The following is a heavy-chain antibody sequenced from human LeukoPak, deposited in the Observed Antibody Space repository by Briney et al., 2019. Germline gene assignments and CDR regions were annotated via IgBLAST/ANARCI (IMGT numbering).Heavy chain of an antibody. D-gene: IGHD3-16*01. CDR3: ARMTFGGMDV. CDR1: GLTLSDQY. V-gene: IGHV3-72*01. Sequence: GGSLRLSCVVSGLTLSDQYMEWVRQAPGKGLEWVGRTTSKGNNYITEYAASVRGRLTISRDDSRNSVYLQMNSLKTEDTAVYYCARMTFGGMDVWGKGATVTVSS. CDR2: TTSKGNNYIT. J-gene: IGHJ6*04.